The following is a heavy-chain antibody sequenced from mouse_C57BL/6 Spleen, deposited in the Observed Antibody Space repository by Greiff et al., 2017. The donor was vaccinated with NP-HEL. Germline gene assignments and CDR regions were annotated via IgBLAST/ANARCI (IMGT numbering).Heavy chain of an antibody. D-gene: IGHD1-1*01. V-gene: IGHV1-82*01. Sequence: QVQLQQSGPELVKPGASVKISCKASGYAFSSSWMNWVKQRPGKGLEWIGRIYPGDGDTNYNGKFKGKATLTADKSSSTAYMQLSSLTSEDSAVYFCARDYYGSSYGLYFDYWGQGTTLTVSS. CDR3: ARDYYGSSYGLYFDY. CDR2: IYPGDGDT. J-gene: IGHJ2*01. CDR1: GYAFSSSW.